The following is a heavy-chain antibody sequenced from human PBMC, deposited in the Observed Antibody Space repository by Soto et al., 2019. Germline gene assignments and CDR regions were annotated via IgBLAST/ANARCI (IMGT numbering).Heavy chain of an antibody. V-gene: IGHV3-33*01. CDR2: IWYDGSTE. Sequence: VELVESGGGVVQPGRSLRLSCAASGFNFGSYGMHWVRQAPGKGLEWVAVIWYDGSTEYYAASVMGRFTISRDNSKNTLYQQTISLRPEDKAVYFCARIQHAGNLAGGFAHGCQGRLVTVSS. CDR3: ARIQHAGNLAGGFAH. D-gene: IGHD6-13*01. J-gene: IGHJ4*02. CDR1: GFNFGSYG.